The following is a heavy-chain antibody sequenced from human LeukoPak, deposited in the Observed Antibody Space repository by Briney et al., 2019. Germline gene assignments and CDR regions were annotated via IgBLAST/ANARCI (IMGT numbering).Heavy chain of an antibody. CDR2: INHSGGT. D-gene: IGHD6-19*01. Sequence: PSETLSLTCAVYGGSFSGYYWSWIRQPPGKGLEWIGEINHSGGTNYNPSLKSRVTTSVDTSKNQFSLKLSSVTAADTAVYYCASRIPRGWRTRVFDYWGQGTLVTVSS. V-gene: IGHV4-34*01. CDR1: GGSFSGYY. J-gene: IGHJ4*02. CDR3: ASRIPRGWRTRVFDY.